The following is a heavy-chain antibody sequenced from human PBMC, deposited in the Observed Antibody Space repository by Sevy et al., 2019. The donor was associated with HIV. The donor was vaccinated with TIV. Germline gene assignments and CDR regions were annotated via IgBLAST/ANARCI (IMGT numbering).Heavy chain of an antibody. CDR3: AKESVLCSGGSGYGGIDY. CDR2: IRYDGSNK. J-gene: IGHJ4*02. CDR1: GFIFNSYG. D-gene: IGHD2-15*01. Sequence: GGSLRLSCAASGFIFNSYGMHWVRQAPGKGLEWVAFIRYDGSNKYYADSVKGRFTISRDNSKNTLYLQMNSLRAGDTAVYYCAKESVLCSGGSGYGGIDYWGQGTLVTVSS. V-gene: IGHV3-30*02.